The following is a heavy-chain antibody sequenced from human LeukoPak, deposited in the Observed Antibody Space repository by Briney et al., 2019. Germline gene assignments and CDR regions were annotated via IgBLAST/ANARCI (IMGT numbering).Heavy chain of an antibody. CDR2: INSDGSST. V-gene: IGHV3-74*01. CDR1: GFTFSNYW. D-gene: IGHD5-12*01. CDR3: ARDDGGVATGQFDY. Sequence: GGSLRLSCAASGFTFSNYWMHWVRQAPGKGLVWVSRINSDGSSTSYADSVKGRFTISRDNSKNTLYLQMNSLRPEDTAVYYCARDDGGVATGQFDYWGQGALVTVSS. J-gene: IGHJ4*02.